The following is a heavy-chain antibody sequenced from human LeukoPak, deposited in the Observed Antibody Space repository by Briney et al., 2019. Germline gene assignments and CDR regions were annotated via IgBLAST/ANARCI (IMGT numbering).Heavy chain of an antibody. D-gene: IGHD6-6*01. J-gene: IGHJ4*02. V-gene: IGHV1-46*01. CDR3: ARVSSIAARPGGFDY. CDR2: INPSGGST. CDR1: GYTFTGYY. Sequence: ASVTVSCKASGYTFTGYYMHWVRQAPGQGLEWMGWINPSGGSTSYAQKFQGRVTMTRDTSTSTVYMELSSLRSEDTAVYYCARVSSIAARPGGFDYWGQGTLVTVSS.